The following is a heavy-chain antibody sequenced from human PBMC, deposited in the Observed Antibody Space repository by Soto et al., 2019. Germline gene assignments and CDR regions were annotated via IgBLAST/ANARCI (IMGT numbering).Heavy chain of an antibody. Sequence: QITLEESGPTLVKPTQTLTLTCTFSGFSLSTMGVGVGWIRQPPGKALEWLALIYWDDDKLYNSSLKSRLTIAKDTSKNQVVLTMTNMDPVDTATYYCAHSRITIFGVAYTHWYVDLWGRGTLVTVSS. CDR3: AHSRITIFGVAYTHWYVDL. V-gene: IGHV2-5*02. D-gene: IGHD3-3*01. CDR2: IYWDDDK. J-gene: IGHJ2*01. CDR1: GFSLSTMGVG.